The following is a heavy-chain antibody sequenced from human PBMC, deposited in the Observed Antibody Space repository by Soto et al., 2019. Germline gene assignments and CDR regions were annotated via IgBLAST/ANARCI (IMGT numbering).Heavy chain of an antibody. D-gene: IGHD2-2*01. CDR2: IWYDGSKK. CDR1: GFTFSSYG. Sequence: QVQLVESGGGVVQPGRSLRLSCAASGFTFSSYGMHWVRQAPGKGLEWMAGIWYDGSKKYYADSVKGRFTISRDNSKNTLYLHMNSLRAEETAVYSCAREDECSSTSCKSYYGLSVCGDGTTFTVAS. J-gene: IGHJ6*04. V-gene: IGHV3-33*01. CDR3: AREDECSSTSCKSYYGLSV.